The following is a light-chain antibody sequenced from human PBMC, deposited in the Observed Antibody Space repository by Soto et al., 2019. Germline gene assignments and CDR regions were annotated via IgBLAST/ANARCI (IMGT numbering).Light chain of an antibody. CDR3: QQYGSSPLT. V-gene: IGKV3-20*01. CDR2: GAS. J-gene: IGKJ4*01. Sequence: EIVLTQSPGTLSLSPGERATLSCRASHTISSSYLAWYQQKPGQAPRLLMYGASSRATGIPDRFSGSGSGTDFTLTISRLEPEDFAVYYCQQYGSSPLTLGGGTKVDIK. CDR1: HTISSSY.